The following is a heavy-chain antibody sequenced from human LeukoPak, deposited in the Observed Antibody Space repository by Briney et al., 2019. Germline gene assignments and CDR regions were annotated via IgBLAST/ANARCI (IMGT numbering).Heavy chain of an antibody. V-gene: IGHV3-7*05. CDR1: GFTLLNYW. CDR2: IKQDGSAK. CDR3: ARSLEYCGGDCYSNWGY. D-gene: IGHD2-21*02. J-gene: IGHJ4*02. Sequence: GGSLRLSCAASGFTLLNYWMSWVRQAPGKGLEWVANIKQDGSAKYYVDSVKGRFTISRDNSKNTLYLQMNSQRAEDTAVYYCARSLEYCGGDCYSNWGYWGQGTLVTVSS.